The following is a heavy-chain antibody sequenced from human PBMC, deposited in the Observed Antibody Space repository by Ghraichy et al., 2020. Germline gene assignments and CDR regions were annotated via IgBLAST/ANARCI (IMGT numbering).Heavy chain of an antibody. Sequence: SETLSLTCTVSGGSITGSHDYWGWIRQPPGKGLEWIGSVYYSGSTYYKPSLKSRVTISVDTSKNQFSLRLSSVTAADTAVYYCARIVVPAVSSVDMDVWGQGTTVTVSS. CDR2: VYYSGST. D-gene: IGHD2-2*01. J-gene: IGHJ6*02. V-gene: IGHV4-39*01. CDR1: GGSITGSHDY. CDR3: ARIVVPAVSSVDMDV.